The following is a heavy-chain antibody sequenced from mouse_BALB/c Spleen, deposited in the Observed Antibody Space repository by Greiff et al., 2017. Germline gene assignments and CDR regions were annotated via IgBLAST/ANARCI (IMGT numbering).Heavy chain of an antibody. D-gene: IGHD2-4*01. Sequence: EVQLQQSGPELVKPGASVKISCKASGYTFTDYNMHWVKQSHGKSLEWIGYIYPYNGGTGYNQKFKSKATLTVDNSSSTAYMELRSLTSEDSAVYYCASGDYDAWFAYWGQGTLVTVSA. CDR3: ASGDYDAWFAY. V-gene: IGHV1S29*02. CDR1: GYTFTDYN. CDR2: IYPYNGGT. J-gene: IGHJ3*01.